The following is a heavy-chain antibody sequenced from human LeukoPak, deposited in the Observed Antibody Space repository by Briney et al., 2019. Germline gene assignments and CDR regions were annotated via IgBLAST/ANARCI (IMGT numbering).Heavy chain of an antibody. V-gene: IGHV3-30-3*01. Sequence: PGGSLRLSCAASGFTFSSYAMHWVRQAPGKGLEWVAVISYDGSNKYYADSVKGRFTVSRDNSKNTLYLQMNSLRAEDTAVYYCAREGGRYSSGWYPGRNYYGMDVWGQGTTVTVSS. J-gene: IGHJ6*02. CDR1: GFTFSSYA. D-gene: IGHD6-19*01. CDR3: AREGGRYSSGWYPGRNYYGMDV. CDR2: ISYDGSNK.